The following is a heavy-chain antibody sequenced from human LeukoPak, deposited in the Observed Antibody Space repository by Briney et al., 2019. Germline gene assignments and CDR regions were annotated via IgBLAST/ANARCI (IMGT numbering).Heavy chain of an antibody. D-gene: IGHD6-13*01. CDR3: ARRKYSSSWYIWLDP. V-gene: IGHV4-30-4*08. J-gene: IGHJ5*02. Sequence: SETLSLTCTVSGGSISSGDYYWGWIRQPPGKGLEWIGYICYSGSTYYNPSLKSRVTISVGTSKNQFSLKPSSVTAPDTAVVYRARRKYSSSWYIWLDPSRQAT. CDR2: ICYSGST. CDR1: GGSISSGDYY.